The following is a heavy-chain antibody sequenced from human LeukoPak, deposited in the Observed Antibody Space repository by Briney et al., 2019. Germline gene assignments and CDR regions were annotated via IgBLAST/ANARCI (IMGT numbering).Heavy chain of an antibody. J-gene: IGHJ4*02. CDR3: VRGPYCSGGSCYSAAWLY. D-gene: IGHD2-15*01. CDR2: ISYDGSNK. CDR1: GFTFSSYS. Sequence: QAGGSLRLSCAASGFTFSSYSMNWVRQAPGKGLEWVAVISYDGSNKYYADSVKGRFTISRDNSKSTLYLQVNSLRTEDTAVYYCVRGPYCSGGSCYSAAWLYWGQGTLVTVPS. V-gene: IGHV3-30*03.